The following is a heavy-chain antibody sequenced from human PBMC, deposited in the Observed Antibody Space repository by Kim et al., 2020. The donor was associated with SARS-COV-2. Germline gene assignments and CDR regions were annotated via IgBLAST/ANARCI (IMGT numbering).Heavy chain of an antibody. CDR1: GGSFSGYY. J-gene: IGHJ4*02. D-gene: IGHD2-15*01. CDR2: INHSGST. V-gene: IGHV4-34*01. Sequence: SETLSLTCAVYGGSFSGYYWSWIRKPPGKGQERIGEINHSGSTNYNPSLKSRVTISVDTSKNQCALELSSVTAADTAVYYCARGIGLKVAAIGYWGQGTLVTVSS. CDR3: ARGIGLKVAAIGY.